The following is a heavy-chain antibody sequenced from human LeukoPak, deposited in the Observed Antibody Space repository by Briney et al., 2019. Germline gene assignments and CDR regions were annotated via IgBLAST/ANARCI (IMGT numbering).Heavy chain of an antibody. CDR2: IYSGGST. CDR1: GFTVSSNY. CDR3: AKDLSGGDIVVVPAALPGGS. Sequence: PGGSLRLSCAASGFTVSSNYMSWVRQAPGKGLEWVSVIYSGGSTYYADPVKGRFTISRDNSKNTLYLQMNSLRAEDTAVYYCAKDLSGGDIVVVPAALPGGSWGQGTLVTVSS. J-gene: IGHJ5*02. V-gene: IGHV3-53*01. D-gene: IGHD2-2*01.